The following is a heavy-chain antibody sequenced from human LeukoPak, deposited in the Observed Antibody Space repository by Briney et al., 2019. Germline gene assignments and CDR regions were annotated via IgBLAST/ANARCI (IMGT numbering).Heavy chain of an antibody. CDR1: GYTFTSYD. V-gene: IGHV1-8*01. CDR2: MNPNSGNT. Sequence: ASVKVSCKASGYTFTSYDINWVRQATGQGLEWMGWMNPNSGNTGYAQKFQGRVTMTRNTSISTAYMELSSLRSEDTAVYYCVRGLKSSSWYEHREYYMDVWGKGTTVTVSS. CDR3: VRGLKSSSWYEHREYYMDV. D-gene: IGHD6-13*01. J-gene: IGHJ6*03.